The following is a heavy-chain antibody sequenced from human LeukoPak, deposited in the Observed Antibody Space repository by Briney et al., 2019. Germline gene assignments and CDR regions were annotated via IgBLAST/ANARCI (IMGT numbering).Heavy chain of an antibody. V-gene: IGHV1-69*13. CDR1: GGTFSGYA. CDR2: IIPIFGTA. D-gene: IGHD6-6*01. J-gene: IGHJ5*02. Sequence: ASVKVSCKASGGTFSGYAISWVRQAPGQGLEWMGGIIPIFGTANYAQKFQGRVTITADESTSTAYMELSSLRSEDTAAYYCARASYSSSPKYNWFDPWGQGTLVTVSS. CDR3: ARASYSSSPKYNWFDP.